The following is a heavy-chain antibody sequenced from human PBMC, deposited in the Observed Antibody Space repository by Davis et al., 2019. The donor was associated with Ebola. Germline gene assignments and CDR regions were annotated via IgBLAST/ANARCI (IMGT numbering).Heavy chain of an antibody. CDR3: ATTPQYSSGQNEPFDY. CDR2: IWFDGSNK. CDR1: GFTFSTYW. V-gene: IGHV3-33*08. Sequence: GESLKIPCATSGFTFSTYWLNWVPPAPGKGLQWVSVIWFDGSNKYYADSVKGRFTISRYNSKHTLYLQMNSLRAEDTAVYYCATTPQYSSGQNEPFDYWGQGTLVTVSS. D-gene: IGHD6-19*01. J-gene: IGHJ4*02.